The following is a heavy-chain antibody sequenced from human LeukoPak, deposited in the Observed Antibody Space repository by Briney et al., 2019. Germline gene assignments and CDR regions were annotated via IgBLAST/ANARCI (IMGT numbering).Heavy chain of an antibody. CDR3: VRGIDTTGYLNY. J-gene: IGHJ4*02. CDR2: INTNTGSP. D-gene: IGHD3-22*01. V-gene: IGHV7-4-1*02. CDR1: GYSFSTYP. Sequence: ASVKVSCKASGYSFSTYPINWVRQAPGQGLEWMGWINTNTGSPTYAQGLTGRFVFSVDTSVSTAFLQINSLKAEDNALYYCVRGIDTTGYLNYWGQGTLVTVSS.